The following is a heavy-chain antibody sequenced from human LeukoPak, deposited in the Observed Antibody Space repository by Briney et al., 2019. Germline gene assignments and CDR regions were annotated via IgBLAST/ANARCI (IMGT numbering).Heavy chain of an antibody. CDR3: ARGPLKYYDFWSGYYNKGFDY. J-gene: IGHJ4*02. V-gene: IGHV3-21*01. CDR1: GFTFSSYS. Sequence: GGSLRLSCAASGFTFSSYSMNWVRQAPGEGLEWVSSISSSSSYIYYADSVKGRFTISRDNAKNSLYLQMNSLRAEDTAVYYCARGPLKYYDFWSGYYNKGFDYWGQGTLVTVSS. D-gene: IGHD3-3*01. CDR2: ISSSSSYI.